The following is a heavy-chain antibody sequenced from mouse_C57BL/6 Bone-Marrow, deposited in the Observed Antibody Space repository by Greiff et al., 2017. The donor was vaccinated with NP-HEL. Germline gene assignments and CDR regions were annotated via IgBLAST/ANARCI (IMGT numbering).Heavy chain of an antibody. V-gene: IGHV1-55*01. J-gene: IGHJ2*01. Sequence: QVQLQQSGAELVKPGASVKMSCKASGYTFTSYWITWVKQRPGQGLEWIGDIYPGSGSTNYNEKFKSKATLTVDTSSSTAYMQLSSLTSEDSAVYYCARRNFTRGYFEYRGKGTTLTVAS. CDR3: ARRNFTRGYFEY. D-gene: IGHD2-12*01. CDR2: IYPGSGST. CDR1: GYTFTSYW.